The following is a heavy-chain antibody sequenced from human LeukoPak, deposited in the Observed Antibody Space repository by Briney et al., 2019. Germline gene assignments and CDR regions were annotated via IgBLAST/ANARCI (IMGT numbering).Heavy chain of an antibody. CDR1: GFTLSSYW. Sequence: PGGSLRLSCAASGFTLSSYWMHWVRQAPGKGLVWVSRIKSDGRTNYADSVKGRFTIPRGNAKNTVSLQMNSLRAEDTGVYYCARAPSEIGGYYPEYFRHWGQGTLVIVSS. D-gene: IGHD3-22*01. CDR2: IKSDGRT. V-gene: IGHV3-74*01. J-gene: IGHJ1*01. CDR3: ARAPSEIGGYYPEYFRH.